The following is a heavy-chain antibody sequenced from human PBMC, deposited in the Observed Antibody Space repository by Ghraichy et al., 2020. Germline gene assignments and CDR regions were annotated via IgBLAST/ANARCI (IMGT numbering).Heavy chain of an antibody. Sequence: SETLSLTCTVSGGSISSYYWSWIRQPPGKGLEWIGYIYYIGSTNYNPSLKSRVTISVDTSKNQFSLKLSSVTAADTAVYYCARVPPIPSRYFDYWGQGTLVTVSS. V-gene: IGHV4-59*01. J-gene: IGHJ4*02. CDR1: GGSISSYY. D-gene: IGHD2-2*02. CDR2: IYYIGST. CDR3: ARVPPIPSRYFDY.